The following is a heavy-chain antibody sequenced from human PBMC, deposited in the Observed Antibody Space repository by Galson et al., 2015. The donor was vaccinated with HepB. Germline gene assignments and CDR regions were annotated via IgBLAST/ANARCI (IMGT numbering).Heavy chain of an antibody. CDR2: VSGSGGST. Sequence: SLRLSCAASGFTFGSYAMSWVRQAPGKGLEWVSAVSGSGGSTYYADSVKGRFTISRDNSKNTLYLQVNSLRAEDTAVYYCAKITSYYYDSSSFLRLYYFDYWGQGTLVTVSS. D-gene: IGHD3-22*01. V-gene: IGHV3-23*01. J-gene: IGHJ4*02. CDR3: AKITSYYYDSSSFLRLYYFDY. CDR1: GFTFGSYA.